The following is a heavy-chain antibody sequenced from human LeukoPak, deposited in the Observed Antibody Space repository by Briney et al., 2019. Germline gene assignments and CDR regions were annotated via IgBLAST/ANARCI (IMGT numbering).Heavy chain of an antibody. CDR2: IYYSGST. CDR3: ARARAMTYYYYMDV. D-gene: IGHD2-2*01. J-gene: IGHJ6*03. CDR1: GGSISSSSYY. Sequence: SETLSLTCTVSGGSISSSSYYWGWIRQPPGKGLEWIGSIYYSGSTYYNPSLKSRVTISVDTSKNQFSLKLSSVTAADTAVYYCARARAMTYYYYMDVWGKGTTVTISS. V-gene: IGHV4-39*07.